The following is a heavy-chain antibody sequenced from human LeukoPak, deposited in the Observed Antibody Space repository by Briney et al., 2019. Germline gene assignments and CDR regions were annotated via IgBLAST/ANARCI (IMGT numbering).Heavy chain of an antibody. CDR1: GFTFSSYG. V-gene: IGHV3-21*01. CDR3: ARGSCRSTSCAFDY. Sequence: GGSLRLSCAASGFTFSSYGMHWVRQAPGKGLEWVSSIGISSNKIYYADSVKGRFIISRDNAKNSLSLQMNSLRAEDTAVYYCARGSCRSTSCAFDYWGQGTLVTVSS. CDR2: IGISSNKI. D-gene: IGHD2-2*01. J-gene: IGHJ4*02.